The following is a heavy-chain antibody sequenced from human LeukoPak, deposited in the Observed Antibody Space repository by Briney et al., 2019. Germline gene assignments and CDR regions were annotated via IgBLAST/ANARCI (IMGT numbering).Heavy chain of an antibody. CDR2: ITDSGDGT. CDR3: AKDSPVATR. V-gene: IGHV3-23*01. CDR1: GFTFSNSA. Sequence: GGSLRLSCAASGFTFSNSAMSWVHQAPGKGLEWVSSITDSGDGTYYADSVKGRFTISRDDSKNTLYLQMNSLRVEDTAVYYCAKDSPVATRWGQGTLVTVSS. J-gene: IGHJ4*02. D-gene: IGHD1-26*01.